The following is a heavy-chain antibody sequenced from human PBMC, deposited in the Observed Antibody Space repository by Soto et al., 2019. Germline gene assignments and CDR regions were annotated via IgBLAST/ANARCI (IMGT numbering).Heavy chain of an antibody. CDR1: GFPFSSYT. Sequence: PDGSLRLSCTASGFPFSSYTMHWLRRAPGKGLEWMAVISYDVSNKSYANSVKGRFTITRDNSKNTPYLQMNSLKAEDTAVYYCEQEQGSGGYGPGEYWGQGIMVAVYS. CDR2: ISYDVSNK. CDR3: EQEQGSGGYGPGEY. V-gene: IGHV3-30*18. D-gene: IGHD2-15*01. J-gene: IGHJ4*02.